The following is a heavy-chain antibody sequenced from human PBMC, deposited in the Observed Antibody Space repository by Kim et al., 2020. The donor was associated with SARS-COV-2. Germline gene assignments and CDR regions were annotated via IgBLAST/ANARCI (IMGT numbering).Heavy chain of an antibody. CDR3: ARDPGATEMPWDLGIAAAGTMGSAFDI. J-gene: IGHJ3*02. V-gene: IGHV1-69*13. CDR2: IIPIFGTA. CDR1: GGTFSSYA. D-gene: IGHD6-13*01. Sequence: SVKVSCKASGGTFSSYAISWVRQAPGQGLEWMGGIIPIFGTANYAQKFQGRVTITADESTSTAYMELSSLRSEDTAVYYCARDPGATEMPWDLGIAAAGTMGSAFDIWGQGTMV.